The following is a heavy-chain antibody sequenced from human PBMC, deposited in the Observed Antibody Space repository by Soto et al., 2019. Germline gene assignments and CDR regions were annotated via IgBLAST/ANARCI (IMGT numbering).Heavy chain of an antibody. D-gene: IGHD4-17*01. Sequence: GGSLRLSCATSGCTFITYWMIWVRQAPGKGLEWVANIDQEGSEKYYVDFVKGRFTISRDNAKDSLYLQMNSLRAEDTAVYYCARPALLVTTFDYWGQGALVTVSS. CDR2: IDQEGSEK. J-gene: IGHJ4*02. CDR3: ARPALLVTTFDY. V-gene: IGHV3-7*02. CDR1: GCTFITYW.